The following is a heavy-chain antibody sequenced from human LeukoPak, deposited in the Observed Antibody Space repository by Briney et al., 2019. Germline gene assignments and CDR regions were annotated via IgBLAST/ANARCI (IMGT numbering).Heavy chain of an antibody. V-gene: IGHV3-21*01. CDR2: ISSSSSYI. J-gene: IGHJ6*04. CDR3: ATRAGYCSGGSCYGDYYYYGMDV. Sequence: GGSLRLSCAASGFTFSSYSMNWVRQAPGKGPEWVSSISSSSSYIYYADSVKGRFTISRDNAKNSLYLQMNSLRAEDTAVYYCATRAGYCSGGSCYGDYYYYGMDVWGKGTTVTVSS. D-gene: IGHD2-15*01. CDR1: GFTFSSYS.